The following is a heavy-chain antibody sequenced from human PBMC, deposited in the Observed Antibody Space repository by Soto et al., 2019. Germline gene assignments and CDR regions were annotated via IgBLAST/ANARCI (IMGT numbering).Heavy chain of an antibody. V-gene: IGHV4-30-4*02. CDR3: ARDGADYSMFYGMDV. Sequence: SETLSLTCTVSGGSISSGDYYWSWIRQPPGKGLEWIGYIYYSGSTYYNPSLKSRVTISVDTSKNQFSLKLSSVTAADTAVYYCARDGADYSMFYGMDVWGQGTTVTVSS. CDR1: GGSISSGDYY. J-gene: IGHJ6*02. D-gene: IGHD4-4*01. CDR2: IYYSGST.